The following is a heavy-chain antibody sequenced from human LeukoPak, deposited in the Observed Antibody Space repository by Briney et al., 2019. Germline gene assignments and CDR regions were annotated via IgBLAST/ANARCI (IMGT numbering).Heavy chain of an antibody. J-gene: IGHJ4*02. D-gene: IGHD3-16*01. V-gene: IGHV3-48*02. CDR1: GFTFSSSG. CDR2: ISSSSSDI. CDR3: ARDWGLAGYVLDH. Sequence: GGSLRLSCAASGFTFSSSGMNWVRQAPGKGLEWISYISSSSSDIYYADSVKGRFNISRDNAKNSLYLQMNSVRDEDTAMYYCARDWGLAGYVLDHWGQGTLVTVSS.